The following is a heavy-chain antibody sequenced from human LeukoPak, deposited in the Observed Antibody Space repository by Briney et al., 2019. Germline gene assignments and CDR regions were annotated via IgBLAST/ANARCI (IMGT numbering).Heavy chain of an antibody. Sequence: PGGSLRLSCAASGFTFSSYGMHWVRQAPGKGLEWVAVISYDGSNKYYADSVKGRFTISRDNSKNTLYLQMNSLRAEDTAVYYCAKGSGYQDGRGDYWGQGTLVTVSS. CDR1: GFTFSSYG. V-gene: IGHV3-30*18. J-gene: IGHJ4*02. CDR3: AKGSGYQDGRGDY. CDR2: ISYDGSNK. D-gene: IGHD5-18*01.